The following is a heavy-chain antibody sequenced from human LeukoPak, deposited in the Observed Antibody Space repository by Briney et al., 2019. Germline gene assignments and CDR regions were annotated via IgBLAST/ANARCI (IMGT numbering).Heavy chain of an antibody. V-gene: IGHV3-48*01. CDR3: ARDYKYAFDN. CDR1: GFTFSAYS. J-gene: IGHJ4*02. D-gene: IGHD5-24*01. Sequence: GGSLRLSCAASGFTFSAYSMNWVRQAPGKGLEWISYIGISSGNTKYADSVKGRFSISGDKDKNSLYLQMNSLRVEDRAVYYCARDYKYAFDNWGQGTLVTVSS. CDR2: IGISSGNT.